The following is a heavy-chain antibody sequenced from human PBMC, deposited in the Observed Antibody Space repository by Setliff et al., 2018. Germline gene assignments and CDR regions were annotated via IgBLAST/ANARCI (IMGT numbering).Heavy chain of an antibody. V-gene: IGHV3-15*01. CDR1: GFTFSIYW. J-gene: IGHJ4*02. D-gene: IGHD6-13*01. CDR3: TTAPLAAASTC. CDR2: IKSKTDGGTT. Sequence: PGESLKISCAASGFTFSIYWMTWVRQAPGKGLEWVGRIKSKTDGGTTDYAAPVKGRFTISRDDSKNTLYLQMNSLKTEDTAVYYCTTAPLAAASTCWGQGTLVTVSS.